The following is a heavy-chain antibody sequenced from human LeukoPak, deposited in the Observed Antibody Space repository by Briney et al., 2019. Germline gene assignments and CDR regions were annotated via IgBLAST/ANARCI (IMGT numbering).Heavy chain of an antibody. V-gene: IGHV4-39*01. CDR3: ARQSGGYSGYDHDY. CDR1: GGSISSSSYY. CDR2: IYYSGST. Sequence: PSETLSLTCTVSGGSISSSSYYWGWIRRPPGKGLEWIGNIYYSGSTYYNPSLKSRVTISVDTSKNQFSLKLSSVTVADTAVYYCARQSGGYSGYDHDYWGQGTLVTVSS. J-gene: IGHJ4*02. D-gene: IGHD5-12*01.